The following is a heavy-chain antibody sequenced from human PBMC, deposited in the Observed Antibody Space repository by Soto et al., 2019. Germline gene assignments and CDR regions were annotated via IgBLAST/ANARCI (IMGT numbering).Heavy chain of an antibody. CDR3: TKNNRYFSSTNCFVFDY. D-gene: IGHD2-2*01. CDR2: IKQDGSEK. Sequence: EVQLVESGGGLVQPGGSLRLSCAASGFTFSGYWMSWVRQAPGKGLEWVANIKQDGSEKYYVDSVKGRITISRDNSNNSLYLLMNSLRSEDTAVYYCTKNNRYFSSTNCFVFDYWGQGTLVTVSS. CDR1: GFTFSGYW. J-gene: IGHJ4*02. V-gene: IGHV3-7*01.